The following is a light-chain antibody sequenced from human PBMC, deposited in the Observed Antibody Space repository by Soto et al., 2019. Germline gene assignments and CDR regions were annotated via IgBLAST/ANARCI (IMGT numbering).Light chain of an antibody. CDR3: QQRSNWPPVT. V-gene: IGKV3-11*01. Sequence: EIVLTQSPATLSLSPGERATLSCRASQSVSSYLTWYQQKPGQAPRLLIYDASNRATGIPARFSGSGSGTDFTLTISRLEPEDFAIYSCQQRSNWPPVTFGGGTKVEIK. J-gene: IGKJ4*01. CDR2: DAS. CDR1: QSVSSY.